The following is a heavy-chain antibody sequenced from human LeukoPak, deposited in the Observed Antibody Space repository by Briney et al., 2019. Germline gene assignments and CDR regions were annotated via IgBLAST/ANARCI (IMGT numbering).Heavy chain of an antibody. CDR2: IKQDGSEK. CDR3: ARGLAVPRTRHFDY. D-gene: IGHD6-19*01. J-gene: IGHJ4*02. Sequence: SCKASGYIFTNFGISWVRQAPGKGLEWVANIKQDGSEKYYVDSVKGRFTISRDNAKNSLYLQMNSLRAEDTAVYYCARGLAVPRTRHFDYWGQGTLVTVSS. V-gene: IGHV3-7*01. CDR1: GYIFTNFG.